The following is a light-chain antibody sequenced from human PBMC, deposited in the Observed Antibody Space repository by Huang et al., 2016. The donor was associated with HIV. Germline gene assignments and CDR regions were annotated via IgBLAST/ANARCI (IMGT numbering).Light chain of an antibody. Sequence: EIVMTQSPATLSVSPGQRVTLPCRANRSVSTNLAWYQQRHGQAPRLLIYGSSTRAPGIPARFSGSWSGTDFSLTISSLQSEDFALYYCHQYNNWLLSFGGGTRV. V-gene: IGKV3-15*01. CDR1: RSVSTN. CDR2: GSS. CDR3: HQYNNWLLS. J-gene: IGKJ4*01.